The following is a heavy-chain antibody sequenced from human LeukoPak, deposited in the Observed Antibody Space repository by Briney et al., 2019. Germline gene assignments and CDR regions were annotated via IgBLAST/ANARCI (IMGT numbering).Heavy chain of an antibody. CDR1: GFTFSSYG. Sequence: GGSLRLSCAASGFTFSSYGMHWVRQAPGKGLEWVAVISYDGSNKYYADSVKGRFTISRDNSKNTLYLQMNSLRAEDTAGYYXASXGWSYFDYWGQGTLVTVSS. V-gene: IGHV3-30*03. J-gene: IGHJ4*02. D-gene: IGHD6-19*01. CDR2: ISYDGSNK. CDR3: ASXGWSYFDY.